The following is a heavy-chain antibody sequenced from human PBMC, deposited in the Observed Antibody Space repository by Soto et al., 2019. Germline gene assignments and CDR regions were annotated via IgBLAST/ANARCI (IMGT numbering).Heavy chain of an antibody. Sequence: ASVKVSCKASGYTFTSYAMHWVRQAPGQRLEWMGWINAGNGNTKCSQKFQGRVTITRDTSASTAYMELSSLRSEDTAVFYCARSVKYCSGGSCYYDYWGQGTLVTVSS. V-gene: IGHV1-3*01. J-gene: IGHJ4*02. D-gene: IGHD2-15*01. CDR1: GYTFTSYA. CDR3: ARSVKYCSGGSCYYDY. CDR2: INAGNGNT.